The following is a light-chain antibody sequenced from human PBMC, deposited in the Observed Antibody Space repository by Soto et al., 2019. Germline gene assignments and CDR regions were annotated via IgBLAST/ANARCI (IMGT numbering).Light chain of an antibody. CDR3: SSYATSSTV. J-gene: IGLJ2*01. CDR2: DVN. V-gene: IGLV2-14*01. CDR1: SSDVGGYNY. Sequence: QSALTQPASVSGSPGQSITISCTGTSSDVGGYNYVSWYQQHPGKAPKLMIYDVNNWPSGVSNRFSGSKSGNTASLTISGLQAEDEAHYYCSSYATSSTVFGGGTKVTVL.